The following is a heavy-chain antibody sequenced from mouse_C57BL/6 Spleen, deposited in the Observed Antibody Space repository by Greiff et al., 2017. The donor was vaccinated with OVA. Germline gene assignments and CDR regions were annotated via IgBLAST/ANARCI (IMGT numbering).Heavy chain of an antibody. CDR2: IHPDSGST. CDR1: GYTFTSYW. D-gene: IGHD4-1*01. CDR3: ARWDAPHMDY. V-gene: IGHV1-64*01. Sequence: QVQLQQPGAELVKPGASVKLSCKASGYTFTSYWMHWVKQRPGQGLEWIGMIHPDSGSTNYNEKFKSKATMTVDKSSSTAYRQLSSLTSEDSAVSNCARWDAPHMDYWGQGTSVTVSS. J-gene: IGHJ4*01.